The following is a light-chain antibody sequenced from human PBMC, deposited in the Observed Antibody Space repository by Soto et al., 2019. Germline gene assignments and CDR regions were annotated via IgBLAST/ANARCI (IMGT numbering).Light chain of an antibody. Sequence: QAVLVQPPSASGTPGQKVTISCSGGSSNVGRNSVAWYQQLPGTAPKLLIYNDNQRPSGVPDRFAGSKSGTSASLAISGLQSEDEADYYCAASDASLNGNVLFGGGTKLTVL. CDR1: SSNVGRNS. CDR3: AASDASLNGNVL. V-gene: IGLV1-44*01. CDR2: NDN. J-gene: IGLJ2*01.